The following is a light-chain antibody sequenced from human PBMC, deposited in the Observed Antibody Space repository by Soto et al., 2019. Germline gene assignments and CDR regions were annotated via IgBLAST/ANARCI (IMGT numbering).Light chain of an antibody. J-gene: IGLJ1*01. V-gene: IGLV2-8*01. CDR2: GVN. CDR1: SSDVGGHNY. Sequence: QSVLTQPPSASGSPGQSVTISCTGASSDVGGHNYVSWYQQHPGKAPKVMIYGVNKRPSGVPDRFSGSKSGNTASLTVSGLQAEDEADCYCSSHAGSDNPFVFGTGTKLTVL. CDR3: SSHAGSDNPFV.